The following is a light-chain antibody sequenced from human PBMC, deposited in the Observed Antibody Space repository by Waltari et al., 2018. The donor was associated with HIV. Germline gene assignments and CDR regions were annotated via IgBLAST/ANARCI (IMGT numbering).Light chain of an antibody. CDR1: SGSVASNY. J-gene: IGLJ3*02. Sequence: ILTQPHSVSESPGKTVIISCTGSSGSVASNYVKWYQLRPGNAPRTVIYEDDKRPSGVPDRFSGSIDGSSNSASLIISGLKPEDEGDYYCQSYDNSNWVFGGGTKLTV. CDR2: EDD. CDR3: QSYDNSNWV. V-gene: IGLV6-57*02.